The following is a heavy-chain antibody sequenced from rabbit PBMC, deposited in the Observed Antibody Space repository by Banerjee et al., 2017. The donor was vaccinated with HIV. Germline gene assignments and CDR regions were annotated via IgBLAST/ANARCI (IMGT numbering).Heavy chain of an antibody. CDR2: IYTGSSGST. Sequence: QSLEESGGGLVQPEGSLTLPCTASGFSFSTNYYMCWVRQAPGKGLEWIACIYTGSSGSTYYASWAKGRFTISKTSSTTVTLQMTSLTAADTATYFCARQYAYSTPYYFNLWGPGTLVTVS. CDR3: ARQYAYSTPYYFNL. V-gene: IGHV1S40*01. D-gene: IGHD7-1*01. CDR1: GFSFSTNYY. J-gene: IGHJ4*01.